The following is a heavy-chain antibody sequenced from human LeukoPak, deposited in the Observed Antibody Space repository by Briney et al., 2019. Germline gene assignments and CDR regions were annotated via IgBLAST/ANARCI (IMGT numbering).Heavy chain of an antibody. D-gene: IGHD3-10*01. CDR3: ARVGFGEPIDY. Sequence: ASVKVSCKAPGGTFSSYAISWVRQAPGQGLEWMGGIIPIFGTANYAQKFQGRVTITADKSTSTAYMELSSLRSEDTAVYYCARVGFGEPIDYWGQGTPVTVSS. CDR2: IIPIFGTA. J-gene: IGHJ4*02. V-gene: IGHV1-69*06. CDR1: GGTFSSYA.